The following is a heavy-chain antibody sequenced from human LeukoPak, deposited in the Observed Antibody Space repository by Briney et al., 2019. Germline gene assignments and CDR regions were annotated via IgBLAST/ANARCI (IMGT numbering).Heavy chain of an antibody. Sequence: ASVKVSCKASGYTFTSYDINWVRQATGQGLEWMGWMNPNSGNTGYAQKFQGRVTMTRNTSISTAYTELSSLRSEDTAVYYCARGLAGSQITIFGVVTYNWFDPWGQGTLVTVSS. V-gene: IGHV1-8*01. J-gene: IGHJ5*02. D-gene: IGHD3-3*01. CDR2: MNPNSGNT. CDR1: GYTFTSYD. CDR3: ARGLAGSQITIFGVVTYNWFDP.